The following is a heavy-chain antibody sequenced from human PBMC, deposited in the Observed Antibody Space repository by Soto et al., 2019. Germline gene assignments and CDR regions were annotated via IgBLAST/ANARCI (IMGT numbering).Heavy chain of an antibody. CDR3: ARGLLLWFGELSRRGGYYYDMDV. Sequence: QVQLQQWGAGLLKPSETLSLTCAVYGGSFSGYYWSWIRQTPGKGLEWIGEINDSGSTNYNPSLKSRVTILVDTPKNQFSLKLSSVTAAAAAVYYCARGLLLWFGELSRRGGYYYDMDVWGKGTTVTVSS. J-gene: IGHJ6*03. V-gene: IGHV4-34*01. CDR1: GGSFSGYY. D-gene: IGHD3-10*01. CDR2: INDSGST.